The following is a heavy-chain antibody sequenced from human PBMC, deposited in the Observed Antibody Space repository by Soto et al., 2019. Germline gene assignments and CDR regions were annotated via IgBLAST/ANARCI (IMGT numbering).Heavy chain of an antibody. V-gene: IGHV5-51*01. D-gene: IGHD3-10*01. CDR2: XXPGXSXA. CDR1: GYTFSKYW. CDR3: ARQGGEYNTMSDY. Sequence: GESLKISCKGSGYTFSKYWICWVRQTPGKGLEXMGXXXPGXSXAXXXXXXEGQVTFSVDKSINTAYLQWNSLKASDTAMYYCARQGGEYNTMSDYWGQGTLVTVSS. J-gene: IGHJ4*02.